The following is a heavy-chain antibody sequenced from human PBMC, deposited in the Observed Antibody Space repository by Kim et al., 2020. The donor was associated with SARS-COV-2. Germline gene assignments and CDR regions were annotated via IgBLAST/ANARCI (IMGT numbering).Heavy chain of an antibody. J-gene: IGHJ6*02. CDR2: IYYSGST. Sequence: SETLSLTCTVSGGSISSNSYYWGWIRQPPGKGLEWIGSIYYSGSTYYNPSLKSRVTISVDTSKNQFSLKVSSVTAADTAVYYCARRVATDNYYNSYGMDVWGQGTTGTVSS. D-gene: IGHD5-12*01. CDR1: GGSISSNSYY. CDR3: ARRVATDNYYNSYGMDV. V-gene: IGHV4-39*01.